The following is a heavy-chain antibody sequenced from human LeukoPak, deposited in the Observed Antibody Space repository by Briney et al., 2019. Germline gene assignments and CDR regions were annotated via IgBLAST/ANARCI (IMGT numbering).Heavy chain of an antibody. CDR1: GYTFTSYD. J-gene: IGHJ3*02. CDR3: ARNKGVGDGFDI. Sequence: ASVKVSCKASGYTFTSYDINWVRQATGQGLEWMGWMNPNSGNTGYAQKFQGRVTMTTDTSTSTAYMELRSLISDDTAVYYCARNKGVGDGFDIWGQGTLVTVSS. V-gene: IGHV1-8*01. CDR2: MNPNSGNT. D-gene: IGHD1-26*01.